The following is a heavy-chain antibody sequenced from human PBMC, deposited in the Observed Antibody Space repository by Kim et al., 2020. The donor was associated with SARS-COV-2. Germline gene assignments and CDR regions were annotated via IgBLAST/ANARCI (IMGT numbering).Heavy chain of an antibody. Sequence: AQGFTGRFVFSLDTSVSTAYLQISSLKAEDTAVYYCARDRVGPKYNWFDPWGQGTLVTVSS. CDR3: ARDRVGPKYNWFDP. V-gene: IGHV7-4-1*02. D-gene: IGHD1-26*01. J-gene: IGHJ5*02.